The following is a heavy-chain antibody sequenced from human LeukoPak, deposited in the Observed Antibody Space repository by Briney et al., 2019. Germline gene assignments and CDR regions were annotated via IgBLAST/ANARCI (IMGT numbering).Heavy chain of an antibody. Sequence: PGGSLRLSCAASGFTFSSYAMHWVRQAPGKGLEWVAVISYDGSNKYYADSVKGRFTISRDNSKNTLYLQMGSLRAEDMAVYYCASTSETLGLFWGQGTLVTVSS. V-gene: IGHV3-30*14. J-gene: IGHJ4*02. CDR3: ASTSETLGLF. CDR2: ISYDGSNK. D-gene: IGHD2-15*01. CDR1: GFTFSSYA.